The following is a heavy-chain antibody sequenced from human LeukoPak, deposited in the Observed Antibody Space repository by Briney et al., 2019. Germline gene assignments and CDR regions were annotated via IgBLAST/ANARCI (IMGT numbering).Heavy chain of an antibody. Sequence: SQTLSLTCTVSGGSISSSSYYWGWIRQPPGKGLEWIGSIYYSGSTYYNPSLKSRVTISIDTSKNQFSLKLSSVTAADTAIYYCARRDGYNHVDYWGQGTLVTVSS. CDR1: GGSISSSSYY. J-gene: IGHJ4*02. V-gene: IGHV4-39*07. D-gene: IGHD5-24*01. CDR3: ARRDGYNHVDY. CDR2: IYYSGST.